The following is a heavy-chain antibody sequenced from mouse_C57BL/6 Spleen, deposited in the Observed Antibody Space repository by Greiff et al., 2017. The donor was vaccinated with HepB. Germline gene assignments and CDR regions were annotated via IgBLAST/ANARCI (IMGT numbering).Heavy chain of an antibody. J-gene: IGHJ4*01. CDR1: GYAFSSSW. V-gene: IGHV1-82*01. Sequence: VQLQQSGPELVKPGASVKISCKASGYAFSSSWMNWVKQRPGKGLEWIGRIYPGDGDTNYNGKFKGKATLTADKSSSTAYMQLSSLTSEDSAVYFGARSWEYYVSSYVEAMDYWGQGTSVTVSS. CDR2: IYPGDGDT. CDR3: ARSWEYYVSSYVEAMDY. D-gene: IGHD1-1*01.